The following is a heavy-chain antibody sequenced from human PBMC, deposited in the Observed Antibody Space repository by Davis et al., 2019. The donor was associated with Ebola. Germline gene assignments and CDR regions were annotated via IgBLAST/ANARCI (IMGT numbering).Heavy chain of an antibody. Sequence: KVSCKGSGYSFTSYWIGWVRQMPGKGLEWMGIIYPGDSDTRYSPSFQGQVTISADNSISTAYLQWHSLKASDTAIYYCARHSKIASSFLWFDPWGQGTLVTVSS. CDR3: ARHSKIASSFLWFDP. J-gene: IGHJ5*02. CDR1: GYSFTSYW. V-gene: IGHV5-51*01. D-gene: IGHD4-11*01. CDR2: IYPGDSDT.